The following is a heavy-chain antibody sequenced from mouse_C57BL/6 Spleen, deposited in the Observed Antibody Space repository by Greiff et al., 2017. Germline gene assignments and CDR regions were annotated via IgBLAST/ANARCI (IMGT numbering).Heavy chain of an antibody. J-gene: IGHJ4*01. V-gene: IGHV1-52*01. Sequence: QVQLQQPGAELVRPGSSVKLSCKASGYTFTSYWMHWVKQRPIQGLEWIGNIDPSDSETHYNQKFKDKATLTVDKSSSTAYMQLSSLTSEDSAVYYCASAVVARDYYAMDYWGQGTSVTVSS. D-gene: IGHD1-1*01. CDR1: GYTFTSYW. CDR3: ASAVVARDYYAMDY. CDR2: IDPSDSET.